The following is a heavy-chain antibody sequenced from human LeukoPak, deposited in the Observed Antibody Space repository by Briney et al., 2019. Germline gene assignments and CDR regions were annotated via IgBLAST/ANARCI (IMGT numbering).Heavy chain of an antibody. D-gene: IGHD2-2*01. CDR2: IYHTGSA. V-gene: IGHV4-59*08. CDR3: ARYCTSTTCILRGFDY. J-gene: IGHJ4*02. CDR1: GGSISSYC. Sequence: KPSETLSLTCTVSGGSISSYCWSWIRQPPGKGLEWIANIYHTGSAHYNPSLKSRVTISVDTSKNQFSLKLSSVTAADTAVYYCARYCTSTTCILRGFDYWGQGTLVTVSS.